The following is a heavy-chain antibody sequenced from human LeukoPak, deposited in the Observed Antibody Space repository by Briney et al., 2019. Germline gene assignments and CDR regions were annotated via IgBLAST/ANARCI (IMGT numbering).Heavy chain of an antibody. CDR2: ISSNGGST. Sequence: PGGSLRLSCAASGFTFSSYAVHWVRQAPGKGLEYVSAISSNGGSTYYANSVKGRFTISRDNSKNTLYLQMGSLRAEDMAVYYCASARDSSGYYLYWGQGTLVTVSS. V-gene: IGHV3-64*01. J-gene: IGHJ4*02. CDR1: GFTFSSYA. CDR3: ASARDSSGYYLY. D-gene: IGHD3-22*01.